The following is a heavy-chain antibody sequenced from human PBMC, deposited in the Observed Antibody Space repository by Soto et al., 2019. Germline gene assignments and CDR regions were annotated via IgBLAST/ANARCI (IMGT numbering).Heavy chain of an antibody. CDR2: IYYSGST. J-gene: IGHJ3*02. CDR1: GGSISSYY. CDR3: ARRGLHLGELSLLVSAFDI. V-gene: IGHV4-59*08. Sequence: SETLSLTCTVSGGSISSYYWSWIRQPPGKGLEWIGYIYYSGSTNYNPSLKSRVTISVDTSKNQSSLKLSSVTAADTAVYYCARRGLHLGELSLLVSAFDIWGQGTMVTVSS. D-gene: IGHD3-16*02.